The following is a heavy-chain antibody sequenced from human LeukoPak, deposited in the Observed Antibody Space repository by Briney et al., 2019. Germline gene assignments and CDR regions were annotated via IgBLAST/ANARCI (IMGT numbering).Heavy chain of an antibody. CDR1: GFTFSSYA. D-gene: IGHD3-10*01. CDR3: AKSEGREYYFDF. J-gene: IGHJ4*02. V-gene: IGHV3-23*01. Sequence: PGGSLRLSCAASGFTFSSYAMSWVRQAPGKGLEWVSSISGSGGSTYYADSVKGRFTISRDNSKNTQYLQMNSLRAEDTAVYYCAKSEGREYYFDFWGQGTLVTVSS. CDR2: ISGSGGST.